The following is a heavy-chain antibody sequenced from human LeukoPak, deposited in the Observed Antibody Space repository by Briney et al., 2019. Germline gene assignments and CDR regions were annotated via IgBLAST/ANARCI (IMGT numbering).Heavy chain of an antibody. Sequence: PGRSLRLSCAASGFTFSNYAMHWVRQAPGKGLEWVAVISYDGSNKYFADSVKGRFTISRDNSKNTLYLQMNSLRAEDTAVYYCARDDFYGSGSYWLDFWGQGTLVTVSS. D-gene: IGHD3-10*01. CDR1: GFTFSNYA. CDR2: ISYDGSNK. V-gene: IGHV3-30-3*01. J-gene: IGHJ4*02. CDR3: ARDDFYGSGSYWLDF.